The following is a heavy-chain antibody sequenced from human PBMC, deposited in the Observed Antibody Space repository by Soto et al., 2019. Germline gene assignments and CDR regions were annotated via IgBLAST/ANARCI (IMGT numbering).Heavy chain of an antibody. Sequence: SVKVSCKASGGTFSSYAISWVRQAPGQGLEWMGGIIPIFGTANYAQKFQGRVTITADESTSTAYMELSSLRSEDTAVYYCARKCGVVLTATCVYFDYWGQGTLVTVSS. D-gene: IGHD2-21*02. CDR2: IIPIFGTA. J-gene: IGHJ4*02. CDR1: GGTFSSYA. V-gene: IGHV1-69*13. CDR3: ARKCGVVLTATCVYFDY.